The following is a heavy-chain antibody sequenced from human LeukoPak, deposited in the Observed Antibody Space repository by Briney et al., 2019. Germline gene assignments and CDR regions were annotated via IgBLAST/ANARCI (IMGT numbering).Heavy chain of an antibody. V-gene: IGHV3-23*01. CDR1: GFTFSSYA. D-gene: IGHD6-19*01. CDR2: ISGSGGGT. J-gene: IGHJ4*02. CDR3: ARLRAVADDY. Sequence: GGSLRLSCAASGFTFSSYAMSWVRQAPEKGLEWVSTISGSGGGTYYADSVKGRFTISRDNAKNSLFLQMNSLRAEDTAIYYCARLRAVADDYWGQGTLVTVSS.